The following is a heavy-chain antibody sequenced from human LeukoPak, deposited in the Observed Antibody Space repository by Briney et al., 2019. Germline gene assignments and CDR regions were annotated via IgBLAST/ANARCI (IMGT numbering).Heavy chain of an antibody. CDR2: IEQDGSEK. J-gene: IGHJ6*02. CDR3: AREDPFYDSSGYEYYYYGMDV. V-gene: IGHV3-7*01. Sequence: GGSLRLSCAASGFTFSSYWMSWVRQAPGKGLEWVANIEQDGSEKYYVDSVKGRFTISRDNAKNSLYLQMNSLRAEDTAVYYCAREDPFYDSSGYEYYYYGMDVWGQGTTVTVSS. CDR1: GFTFSSYW. D-gene: IGHD3-22*01.